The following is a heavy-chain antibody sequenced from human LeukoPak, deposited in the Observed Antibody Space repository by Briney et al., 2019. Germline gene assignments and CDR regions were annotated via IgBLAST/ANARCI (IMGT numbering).Heavy chain of an antibody. V-gene: IGHV3-21*01. D-gene: IGHD2-15*01. Sequence: PGGYLRLSWTASGFTFSSESMNWVRQAPVEGLEWVSSISSSSSYIYYADSVKGRFTIARDNAKNSLYLQMNSLRAEDTAVYYCASGCSGGSCPDGAFDIWGQGTMVTVSS. CDR3: ASGCSGGSCPDGAFDI. CDR2: ISSSSSYI. J-gene: IGHJ3*02. CDR1: GFTFSSES.